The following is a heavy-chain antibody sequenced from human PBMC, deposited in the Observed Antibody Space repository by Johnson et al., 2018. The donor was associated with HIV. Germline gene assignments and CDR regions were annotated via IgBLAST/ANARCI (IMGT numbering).Heavy chain of an antibody. D-gene: IGHD3-10*01. CDR1: GYTFSSYA. CDR2: ISYDGSNK. CDR3: ARDVASVYGSGDHAFDI. J-gene: IGHJ3*02. Sequence: QMLLVESGGGVVQPGRSLRLSCAASGYTFSSYAMHWVRQAPGKGLEWVAVISYDGSNKYYADSVQGRFTISRDNSKNTLYLQMNSLRAEDTAVYYCARDVASVYGSGDHAFDIWGQGTMVTVSS. V-gene: IGHV3-30*14.